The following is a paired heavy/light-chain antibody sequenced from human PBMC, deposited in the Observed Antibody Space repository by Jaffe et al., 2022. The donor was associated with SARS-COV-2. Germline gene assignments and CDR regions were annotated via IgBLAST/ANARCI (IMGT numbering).Heavy chain of an antibody. D-gene: IGHD3-3*01. J-gene: IGHJ6*02. V-gene: IGHV3-48*03. CDR1: GFTFSSYE. CDR3: ASLEKYDFFHLPAYYYYGMDV. CDR2: ISSSGSTI. Sequence: EVQLVESGGGLVQPGGSLRLSCAASGFTFSSYEMNWVRQAPGKGLEWVSYISSSGSTIYYADSVKGRFTISRDNAKNSLYLQMNSLRAEDTAVYYCASLEKYDFFHLPAYYYYGMDVWGQGTTVTVSS.
Light chain of an antibody. J-gene: IGLJ1*01. Sequence: QSVLTQPPSASGTPGQRVTISCSGSSSNIGSNYVYWYQQLPGTAPKLLIYRNNQRPSGVPDRFSGSKSGTSASLAISGLRSEDEADYYCAAWDDSLYVFGTGTKVTVL. CDR1: SSNIGSNY. CDR2: RNN. V-gene: IGLV1-47*01. CDR3: AAWDDSLYV.